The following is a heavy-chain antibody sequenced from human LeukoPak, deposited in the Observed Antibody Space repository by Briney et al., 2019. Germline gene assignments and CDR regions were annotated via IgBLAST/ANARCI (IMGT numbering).Heavy chain of an antibody. CDR2: ISGSGGST. CDR1: GFTFSSYA. CDR3: ARTPWGYYYDSSGSELRVY. D-gene: IGHD3-22*01. J-gene: IGHJ4*02. Sequence: PGGSLRLSCAASGFTFSSYAMSWVSQAPGKRLEWVSAISGSGGSTYYADSVKGRFTISRDNSKNTLYLQMNSLRAEDTAVYYCARTPWGYYYDSSGSELRVYWGQGTLFTVSS. V-gene: IGHV3-23*01.